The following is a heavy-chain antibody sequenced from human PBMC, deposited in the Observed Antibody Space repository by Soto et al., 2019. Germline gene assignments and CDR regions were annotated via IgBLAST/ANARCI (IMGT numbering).Heavy chain of an antibody. CDR1: GFTFSSYA. CDR2: ISGSGGST. Sequence: VQLVESGGGLVQPGGSLRLSCAASGFTFSSYAMSWVRQAPGKGLEWVSAISGSGGSTYYADSVKGRFTISRDNSKNTLYLQMNSLRAEDTAVYYCAKDSGYYYDSSGYGDYWGQGTLVTVSS. D-gene: IGHD3-22*01. V-gene: IGHV3-23*04. CDR3: AKDSGYYYDSSGYGDY. J-gene: IGHJ4*02.